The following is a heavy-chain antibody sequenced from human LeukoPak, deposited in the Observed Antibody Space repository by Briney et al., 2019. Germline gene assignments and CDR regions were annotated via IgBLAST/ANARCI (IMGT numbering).Heavy chain of an antibody. CDR1: GGSISRDF. CDR3: ASGYGDYWFDP. CDR2: IYYTGST. J-gene: IGHJ5*02. D-gene: IGHD4-17*01. Sequence: SETLSLTCTVPGGSISRDFWSWMRQPPGEGLEWIGYIYYTGSTNYNPSLKSRVTISIDTSKNQFSLRLSSVTAADTAVYYCASGYGDYWFDPWGQGTLVTVSS. V-gene: IGHV4-59*01.